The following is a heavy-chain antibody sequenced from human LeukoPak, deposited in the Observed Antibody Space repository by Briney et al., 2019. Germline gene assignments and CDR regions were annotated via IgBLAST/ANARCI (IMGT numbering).Heavy chain of an antibody. CDR2: IYTSGST. CDR1: GGSISSYY. V-gene: IGHV4-4*07. CDR3: ARAPRLQRADAFDI. J-gene: IGHJ3*02. Sequence: SETLSLTCTVSGGSISSYYWSWVRQPAGKGLEWIGRIYTSGSTNYTPSLHSPVTMSVDTSKNQFSLKLSSVTAADTAVYYCARAPRLQRADAFDIWGQGTVVTVSS. D-gene: IGHD5-24*01.